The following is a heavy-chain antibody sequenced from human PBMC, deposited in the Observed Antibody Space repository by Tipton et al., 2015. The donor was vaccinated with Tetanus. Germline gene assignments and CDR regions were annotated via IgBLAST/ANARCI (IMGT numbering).Heavy chain of an antibody. CDR2: IHPSGST. V-gene: IGHV4-34*01. Sequence: TLSLTCTIYGGTFSGYYCSWIRQPPGRGLEWIGEIHPSGSTNYNPSLTSRVTLSQDTSKSQFSLKLSSVTAADTAVYYCSRIGWLQQNKPAFDIWGQGTVVTVPS. CDR1: GGTFSGYY. J-gene: IGHJ3*02. CDR3: SRIGWLQQNKPAFDI. D-gene: IGHD6-19*01.